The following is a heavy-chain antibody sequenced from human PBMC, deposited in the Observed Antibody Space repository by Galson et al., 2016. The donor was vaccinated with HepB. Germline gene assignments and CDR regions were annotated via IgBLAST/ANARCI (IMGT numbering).Heavy chain of an antibody. J-gene: IGHJ5*02. CDR3: ARDWYCSSGSCSDCFYP. CDR2: ISGYNGDT. D-gene: IGHD2-15*01. CDR1: GYTFATYG. V-gene: IGHV1-18*01. Sequence: SVKVSCKASGYTFATYGISWVRQAPGQGLEWMGWISGYNGDTRYAQKFQGRVSMTTDISTHTVYMELRSLRADDTAVYYCARDWYCSSGSCSDCFYPWGQGTLVTVSS.